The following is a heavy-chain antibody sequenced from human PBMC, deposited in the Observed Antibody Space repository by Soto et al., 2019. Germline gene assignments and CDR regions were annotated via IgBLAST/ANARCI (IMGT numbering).Heavy chain of an antibody. CDR3: ARVGELGGTSYYYYGMDV. CDR1: GGSISSGGYY. Sequence: SETLSLTCTVSGGSISSGGYYWSWIRQHPGKGLEWIGYIYYSGSTYYNPSLKSRVTISVDTSKNQFSLKLSSVTAADTAVYYCARVGELGGTSYYYYGMDVWGQGTTVTVSS. D-gene: IGHD2-15*01. V-gene: IGHV4-31*03. CDR2: IYYSGST. J-gene: IGHJ6*02.